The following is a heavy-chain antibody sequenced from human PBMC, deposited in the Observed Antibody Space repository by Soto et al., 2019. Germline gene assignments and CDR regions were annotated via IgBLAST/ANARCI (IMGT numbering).Heavy chain of an antibody. V-gene: IGHV3-74*01. CDR2: INSDGSST. D-gene: IGHD3-9*01. CDR1: GFTFSSYW. J-gene: IGHJ5*02. CDR3: ARDLLVLRYFDWPNWFDP. Sequence: GGSRRLSCAASGFTFSSYWMHWGRQAPGKGLVWVSRINSDGSSTSYVDSVKGRFTISRDNAKNTLYLQMNSLRAEDTAVYYCARDLLVLRYFDWPNWFDPWGQGTLVTVSS.